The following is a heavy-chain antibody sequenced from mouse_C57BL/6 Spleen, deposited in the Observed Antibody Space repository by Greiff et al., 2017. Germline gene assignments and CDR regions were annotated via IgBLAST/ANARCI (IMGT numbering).Heavy chain of an antibody. J-gene: IGHJ4*01. CDR1: GYAFSSYW. V-gene: IGHV1-80*01. D-gene: IGHD1-1*01. CDR3: ARYHGSSYAMGY. Sequence: QVQLQQSGAELVKPGASVKISCKASGYAFSSYWMNWVKQRPGKGLEWIGQIYPGDGDTNYNGKFKGKATLTADKSSSTAYLQRSSLTSEDAAVYCGARYHGSSYAMGYWGQGASVTV. CDR2: IYPGDGDT.